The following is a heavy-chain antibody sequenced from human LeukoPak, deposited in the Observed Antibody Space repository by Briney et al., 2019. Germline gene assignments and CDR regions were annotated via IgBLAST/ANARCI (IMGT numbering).Heavy chain of an antibody. Sequence: SETLSLTCTVSGDSISSSSYYWGWIRQPPGKGLEWIGSIYYSGSTYYNPSLKSRVTISVDTSKNQFSLKLSSVTAADTAVYYCARVGYSSSWYGAFDYWGQGILVTVSS. CDR1: GDSISSSSYY. CDR3: ARVGYSSSWYGAFDY. V-gene: IGHV4-39*07. J-gene: IGHJ4*02. D-gene: IGHD6-13*01. CDR2: IYYSGST.